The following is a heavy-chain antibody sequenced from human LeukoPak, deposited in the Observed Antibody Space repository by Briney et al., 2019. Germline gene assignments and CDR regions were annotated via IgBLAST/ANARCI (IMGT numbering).Heavy chain of an antibody. D-gene: IGHD5-18*01. V-gene: IGHV3-49*04. J-gene: IGHJ4*02. CDR2: IRSKPSGETT. Sequence: PGGSLRLSCAASGFTFSSYWMSGVGQAPGRGRDGLGFIRSKPSGETTEYAASVKHRFTISRDDSKSIAYLQMNSLKTEDTGAYFCTRERYSYGYVGDYWGQGTLVTVSS. CDR1: GFTFSSYW. CDR3: TRERYSYGYVGDY.